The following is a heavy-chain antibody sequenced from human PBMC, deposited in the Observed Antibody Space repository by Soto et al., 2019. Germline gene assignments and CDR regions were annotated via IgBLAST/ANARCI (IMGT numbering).Heavy chain of an antibody. CDR3: ARAYQLTYYFDD. J-gene: IGHJ4*02. D-gene: IGHD3-9*01. CDR1: GFNFSYYG. V-gene: IGHV3-30*03. Sequence: GGSLRLSCAASGFNFSYYGMHGFRQAPGKGLEWVAFVSDDGSKTYYADSVKGRFSVSRDDSTNMVFLQMSSLRSEDTAVYHCARAYQLTYYFDDWGPGTPVTVSS. CDR2: VSDDGSKT.